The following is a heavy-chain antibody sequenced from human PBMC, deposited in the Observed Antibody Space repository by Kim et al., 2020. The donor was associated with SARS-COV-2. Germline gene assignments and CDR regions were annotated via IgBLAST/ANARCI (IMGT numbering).Heavy chain of an antibody. D-gene: IGHD3-22*01. Sequence: GGSLRLSCVASGFTFNRYWMHWVRQGPGKGLVWVSRINNDGTTTNYADSVKGRFTISRDNAKNTLYLQMNSLRVEDTAVYYCARRYYDSSGVYFFGYWGQGTLVTVSS. CDR3: ARRYYDSSGVYFFGY. V-gene: IGHV3-74*01. J-gene: IGHJ4*02. CDR1: GFTFNRYW. CDR2: INNDGTTT.